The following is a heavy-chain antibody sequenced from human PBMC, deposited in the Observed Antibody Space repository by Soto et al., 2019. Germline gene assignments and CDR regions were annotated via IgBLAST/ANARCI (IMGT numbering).Heavy chain of an antibody. CDR3: ARSRVAKDSAGFDH. V-gene: IGHV6-1*01. D-gene: IGHD5-18*01. Sequence: SQTLSLTCAISGESVSTNSATWDWIRQSPSRGLEWLGRTYYRSKWYNDYAVSVKSRITINPDTSKNQFSLQLNSVTPEDTAVYYCARSRVAKDSAGFDHWGQGTLVTVSS. CDR1: GESVSTNSAT. CDR2: TYYRSKWYN. J-gene: IGHJ4*02.